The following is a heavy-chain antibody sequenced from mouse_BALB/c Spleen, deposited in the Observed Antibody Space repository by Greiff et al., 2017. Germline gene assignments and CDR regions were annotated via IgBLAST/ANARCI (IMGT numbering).Heavy chain of an antibody. D-gene: IGHD1-1*01. CDR3: ARDTGSSYGYYFDY. V-gene: IGHV7-3*02. Sequence: EVQVVESGGGLVQPGGSLRLSCATSGFTFTDYYMSWVRQPPGKALEWLGFIRNKANGYTTEYSASVKGRFTISRDNSQSILYLQMNTLRAEDSATYYCARDTGSSYGYYFDYWGQGTTLTVSS. J-gene: IGHJ2*01. CDR1: GFTFTDYY. CDR2: IRNKANGYTT.